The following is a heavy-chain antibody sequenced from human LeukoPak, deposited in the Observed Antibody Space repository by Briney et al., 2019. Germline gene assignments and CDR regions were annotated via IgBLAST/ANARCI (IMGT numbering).Heavy chain of an antibody. CDR3: ARRNVDYSDSSGYDYYYYMDV. J-gene: IGHJ6*03. V-gene: IGHV5-51*01. CDR1: GYSFTSYW. Sequence: GESLKISCKGSGYSFTSYWIGWVRQMPGKGLEWMGIIYPGDSDTRYSPSFQGQVTISADKSISTAYLQWSSLKASDTAIYYCARRNVDYSDSSGYDYYYYMDVWGKGTTVTVSS. CDR2: IYPGDSDT. D-gene: IGHD3-22*01.